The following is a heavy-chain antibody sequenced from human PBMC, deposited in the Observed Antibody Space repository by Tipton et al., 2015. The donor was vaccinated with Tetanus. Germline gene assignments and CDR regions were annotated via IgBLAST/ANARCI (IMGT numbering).Heavy chain of an antibody. D-gene: IGHD4-17*01. CDR3: ARSSYGTFSYYVDV. V-gene: IGHV4-31*03. Sequence: TLSLTCTVSGGSFSSGGYFWGWIRQHPGKGLEWILYIYYSGTTYYNPSLKSRVTFSVDTSKNQFSLKLTSVTAADTAVYYCARSSYGTFSYYVDVWGKGTTVTVSS. CDR2: IYYSGTT. J-gene: IGHJ6*03. CDR1: GGSFSSGGYF.